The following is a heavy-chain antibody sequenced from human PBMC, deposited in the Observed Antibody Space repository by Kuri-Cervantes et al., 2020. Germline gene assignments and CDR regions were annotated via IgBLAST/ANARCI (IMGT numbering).Heavy chain of an antibody. Sequence: GGSLRLSCAASGFTFSSYGMHWVRQAPGKGLEWVAVISYDGSNTYYADSVKGRFTISRDNSKNTLYLQMNSLRAEDAAVYYCARGRGYFDWLLDYWGQGTLVTVSS. CDR1: GFTFSSYG. CDR3: ARGRGYFDWLLDY. D-gene: IGHD3-9*01. CDR2: ISYDGSNT. J-gene: IGHJ4*02. V-gene: IGHV3-30*19.